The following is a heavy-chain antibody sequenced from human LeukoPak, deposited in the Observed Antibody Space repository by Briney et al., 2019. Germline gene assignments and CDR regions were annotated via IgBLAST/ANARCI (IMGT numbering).Heavy chain of an antibody. J-gene: IGHJ6*03. CDR2: ISSSSSYI. V-gene: IGHV3-21*04. CDR3: ARGDYYYYMDV. CDR1: GFTFSSYS. Sequence: GGSLRLSCAVSGFTFSSYSMNWVRQAPGKGLEWVSSISSSSSYIYYADSVKGRFTISRDNAKNSLYLQMNSLRAEDTALYYCARGDYYYYMDVWGKGATVTVSS.